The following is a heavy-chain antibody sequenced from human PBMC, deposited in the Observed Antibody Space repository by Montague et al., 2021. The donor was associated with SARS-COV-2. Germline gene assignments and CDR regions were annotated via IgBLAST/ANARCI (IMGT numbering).Heavy chain of an antibody. D-gene: IGHD4-23*01. V-gene: IGHV2-70*01. CDR1: GFSLSTSGMC. CDR2: IDWDDDK. Sequence: PALVKPTQTLTLTCTFSGFSLSTSGMCVSWIRQPPGKALEWVAVIDWDDDKYYNTSLKTRLTISKDTSKNQVVLTMTNMDPVGTATYYCARIAGPSETTVVTPVVGYGKDVWGQGTTVTVSS. J-gene: IGHJ6*02. CDR3: ARIAGPSETTVVTPVVGYGKDV.